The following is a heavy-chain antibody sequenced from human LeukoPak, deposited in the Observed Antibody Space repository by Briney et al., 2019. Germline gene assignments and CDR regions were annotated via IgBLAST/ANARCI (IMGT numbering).Heavy chain of an antibody. D-gene: IGHD6-19*01. V-gene: IGHV3-11*03. Sequence: GGSLRLSCAASGFTFSDYYMSWIRQVPGKGLEWVSYISGSSSYTNYADSVKGRFTIPRDNANNSLYLQMNSLRAEDTAVYYSTRITVVAGNTYLADYWGQGTLVTVSS. CDR2: ISGSSSYT. CDR3: TRITVVAGNTYLADY. CDR1: GFTFSDYY. J-gene: IGHJ4*02.